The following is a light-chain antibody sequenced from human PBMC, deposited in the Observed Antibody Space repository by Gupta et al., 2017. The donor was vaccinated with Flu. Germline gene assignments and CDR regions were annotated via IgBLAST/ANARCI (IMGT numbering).Light chain of an antibody. J-gene: IGLJ3*02. CDR3: QSYDNSPSGWV. V-gene: IGLV1-40*01. Sequence: QSVLTQPPSVSGAPGQRVTISCTGSSSNIGAGYNVHWYQQLPGTAPKLLIYANNNRPSGVPDRFSGSKSATSASLAITGLQAEDEADYYGQSYDNSPSGWVFGGGTKVTV. CDR1: SSNIGAGYN. CDR2: ANN.